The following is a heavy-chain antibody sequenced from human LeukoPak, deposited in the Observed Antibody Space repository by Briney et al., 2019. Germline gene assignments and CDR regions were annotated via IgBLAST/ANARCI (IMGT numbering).Heavy chain of an antibody. Sequence: SETLSLTCAVYGGSFSGYYWSWIRQPPGKGLEWIGEINHSGSTNYNPSLKSRVTISVDTSKNQFSLKLRSVTAADTAVYYCARGVRQYYYGSGSYYPPFYYYYYMDVWGKGTTVTVSS. D-gene: IGHD3-10*01. CDR1: GGSFSGYY. CDR2: INHSGST. CDR3: ARGVRQYYYGSGSYYPPFYYYYYMDV. J-gene: IGHJ6*03. V-gene: IGHV4-34*01.